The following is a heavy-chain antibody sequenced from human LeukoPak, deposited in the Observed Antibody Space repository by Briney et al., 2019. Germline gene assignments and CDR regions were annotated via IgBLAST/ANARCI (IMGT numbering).Heavy chain of an antibody. Sequence: LSLTCTVSGGSISSSSYYWGWVRQAPGKGLEWISYINSVGGTTFYADSVKGRFTISRDNAKNTLYLQMDSLRAEDAAIYYCARSIMYGDHGEDIWGQGTVVAVSS. CDR1: GGSISSSSYY. D-gene: IGHD4-17*01. CDR3: ARSIMYGDHGEDI. CDR2: INSVGGTT. J-gene: IGHJ3*02. V-gene: IGHV3-48*03.